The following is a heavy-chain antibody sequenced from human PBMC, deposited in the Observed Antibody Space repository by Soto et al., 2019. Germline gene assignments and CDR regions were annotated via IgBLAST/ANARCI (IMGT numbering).Heavy chain of an antibody. CDR2: ISAYNGNT. V-gene: IGHV1-18*01. Sequence: ASVKVSCKASGYTFTSYGISWVRQAPGQGLEWMGWISAYNGNTNYAQKLQGRVTMTTDTSTSTAYMELRSPRSDDTAVYYCARGRVPYCSGGSCYSGDYWGQGTLVTVSS. CDR3: ARGRVPYCSGGSCYSGDY. J-gene: IGHJ4*02. D-gene: IGHD2-15*01. CDR1: GYTFTSYG.